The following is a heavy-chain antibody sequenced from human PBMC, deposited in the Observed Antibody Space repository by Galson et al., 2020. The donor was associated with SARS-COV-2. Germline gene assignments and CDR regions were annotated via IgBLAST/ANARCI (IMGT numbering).Heavy chain of an antibody. CDR3: ARTENNYDILTGYYYYFDY. CDR1: GFSLSTSGMC. D-gene: IGHD3-9*01. CDR2: IDCDDDK. V-gene: IGHV2-70*01. Sequence: SGPTLVKPTQTLTLTCTFSGFSLSTSGMCVSWIRQPPGKALEWLALIDCDDDKYYSTSLKTRLTISKDTSKNQVVLTMTNMDPVDTATYYCARTENNYDILTGYYYYFDYWGQGTLVTVSS. J-gene: IGHJ4*02.